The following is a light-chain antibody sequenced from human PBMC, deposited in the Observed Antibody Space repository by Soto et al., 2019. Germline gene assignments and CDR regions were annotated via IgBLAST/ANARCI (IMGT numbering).Light chain of an antibody. V-gene: IGKV1-5*01. CDR2: DAS. CDR3: QHLRT. J-gene: IGKJ1*01. Sequence: DIQMTQSPSTLSASVGDRVNITCRASQAIVTWLAWHQQKPGNAPKVVISDASTLESGVPSRFSGSGSGTEFTLTINNLQADDFATYYCQHLRTFGQGTKVDIK. CDR1: QAIVTW.